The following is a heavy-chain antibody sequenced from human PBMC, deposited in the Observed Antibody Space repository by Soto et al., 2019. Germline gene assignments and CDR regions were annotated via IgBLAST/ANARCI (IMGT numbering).Heavy chain of an antibody. V-gene: IGHV4-30-4*01. CDR3: ARDKIQPPYGMDV. CDR2: IYYSGST. Sequence: KASETLSLTCTVSGGSISSGDYYWSWIRQPPGKGLEWIGYIYYSGSTYYNPSLKSRVTISVDTSKNQFSLKLSSVTAADTAVYYCARDKIQPPYGMDVWGQGTTVTVSS. D-gene: IGHD5-18*01. CDR1: GGSISSGDYY. J-gene: IGHJ6*02.